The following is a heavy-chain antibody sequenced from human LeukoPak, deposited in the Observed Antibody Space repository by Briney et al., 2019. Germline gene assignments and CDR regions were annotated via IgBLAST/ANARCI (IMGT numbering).Heavy chain of an antibody. J-gene: IGHJ6*02. V-gene: IGHV3-23*01. Sequence: GSLRPLWSASGFTFSNYFLTGVRQAPGEGVEGGLRNSGSGSSTDYADSVKGRFTISRDNSKNTLFLQMNSLRAEDTAIYYCAKALPYYYYGMDVWGQGTTVTVSS. CDR3: AKALPYYYYGMDV. CDR2: NSGSGSST. CDR1: GFTFSNYF.